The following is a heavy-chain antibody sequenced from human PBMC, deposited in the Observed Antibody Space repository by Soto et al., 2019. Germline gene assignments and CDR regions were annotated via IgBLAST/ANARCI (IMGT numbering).Heavy chain of an antibody. J-gene: IGHJ4*02. CDR3: ARDRGRIQLWLPDY. D-gene: IGHD5-18*01. CDR2: IWYDGSNK. Sequence: QVQLVESGGGVVQPGRSLRLSCAASGFTFGSYGMHWVRQAPGKGLEWVAVIWYDGSNKYYADSVKGRFTISRDNSKNTLYLQMNSLRAEDTAVYYCARDRGRIQLWLPDYWGQGTLVTVSS. V-gene: IGHV3-33*01. CDR1: GFTFGSYG.